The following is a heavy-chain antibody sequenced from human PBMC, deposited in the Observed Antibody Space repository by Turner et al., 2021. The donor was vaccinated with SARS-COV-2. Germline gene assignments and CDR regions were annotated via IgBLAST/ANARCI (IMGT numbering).Heavy chain of an antibody. CDR2: ISSSSSYI. Sequence: EVQLVESGGGLVKPGGSLRLSCAASGFTFSSYSMNWVRQSQGKGLEWFSSISSSSSYIHYADSVKGRFTISRDNAKNSLYLQMNSLRAEDTAVYYCSRDPWDYDSSGWPPSDYWGQGTLVTVSS. V-gene: IGHV3-21*01. CDR3: SRDPWDYDSSGWPPSDY. D-gene: IGHD3-22*01. J-gene: IGHJ4*02. CDR1: GFTFSSYS.